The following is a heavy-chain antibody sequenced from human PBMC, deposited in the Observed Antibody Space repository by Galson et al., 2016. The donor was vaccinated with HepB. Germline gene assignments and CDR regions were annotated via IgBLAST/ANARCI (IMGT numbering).Heavy chain of an antibody. CDR3: AKVVGRFGTGGDAFDI. CDR2: ISGSGGST. J-gene: IGHJ3*02. Sequence: SLRLSCAASGFTFSSYTMSWVRQAPGRGLVWVSLISGSGGSTHYADSVKGRFTISRDNSKNTLYLQMNSLRAEDTAVYYCAKVVGRFGTGGDAFDILGQGTMVTVSS. CDR1: GFTFSSYT. D-gene: IGHD3-10*01. V-gene: IGHV3-23*01.